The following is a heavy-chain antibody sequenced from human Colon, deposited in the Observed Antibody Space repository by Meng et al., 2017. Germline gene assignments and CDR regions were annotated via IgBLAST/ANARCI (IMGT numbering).Heavy chain of an antibody. CDR3: GRDQGRQLINH. CDR1: GASISSDIW. CDR2: VYHRGDT. Sequence: QVQLQGPGPGLVKPSGTRSLTCTVSGASISSDIWWSWVRQPPGKGLEWIGEVYHRGDTNYNPSLKSRVVISVDRSKNQFSLNLSSVTAADTAVYYCGRDQGRQLINHWGQGTLVTVSS. V-gene: IGHV4-4*02. D-gene: IGHD1-1*01. J-gene: IGHJ4*02.